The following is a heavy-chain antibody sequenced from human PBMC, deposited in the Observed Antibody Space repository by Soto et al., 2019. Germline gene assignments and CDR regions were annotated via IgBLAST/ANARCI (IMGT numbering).Heavy chain of an antibody. Sequence: PSETLSLTCTVSGGSISSYYWSWIRQPPGKGLEWIGYIYYSGSTNYNPSLKSRVTISVDTSKNQFSLKLSSVTAADTAVYYCARHIPTRDHYGDTAYDYWGQGTLVTVSS. D-gene: IGHD4-17*01. CDR2: IYYSGST. CDR1: GGSISSYY. J-gene: IGHJ4*02. V-gene: IGHV4-59*01. CDR3: ARHIPTRDHYGDTAYDY.